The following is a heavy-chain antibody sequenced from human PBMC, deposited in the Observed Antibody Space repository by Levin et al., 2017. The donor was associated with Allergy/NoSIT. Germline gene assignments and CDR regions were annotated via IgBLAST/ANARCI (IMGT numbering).Heavy chain of an antibody. Sequence: SETLSLTCKVSGGSISSGSYYWSWIRQPAAKGLEWIVRIYSSGSANYNPSLKSRVTISVDTSKNLFSLMLSSVTAADTAVYYCARAEVGSEHWGQGTMVTVSS. D-gene: IGHD3-10*01. CDR1: GGSISSGSYY. CDR2: IYSSGSA. V-gene: IGHV4-61*02. J-gene: IGHJ4*02. CDR3: ARAEVGSEH.